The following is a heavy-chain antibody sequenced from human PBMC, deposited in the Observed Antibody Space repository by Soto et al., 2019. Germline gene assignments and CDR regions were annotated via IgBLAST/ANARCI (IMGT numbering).Heavy chain of an antibody. Sequence: QVQLQESGPGLVKPSQTLSLTCTVSVGSISSGGYYWSWIRQHPGKGLEWIGYIYYSGSTYYNPSLKSRVTISVDTSKNPCSLKLSSVTAADTAVYYCARDGPGYGSGSYLAFDIWGQGTMVTVSS. CDR2: IYYSGST. V-gene: IGHV4-31*03. D-gene: IGHD3-10*01. CDR3: ARDGPGYGSGSYLAFDI. CDR1: VGSISSGGYY. J-gene: IGHJ3*02.